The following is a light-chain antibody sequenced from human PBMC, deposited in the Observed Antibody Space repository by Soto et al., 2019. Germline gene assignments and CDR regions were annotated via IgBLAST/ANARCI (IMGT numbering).Light chain of an antibody. CDR1: QSITSY. CDR2: AVS. CDR3: QQSYSTPFT. Sequence: DIQMTQSPSSLSASVGDRVSITCRASQSITSYLNWYQQKPGKAPKLLIYAVSNLQSGVPSRFSGSGSGTDFTLTISSLQPEAFATYSCQQSYSTPFTFGPGTKVDIK. V-gene: IGKV1-39*01. J-gene: IGKJ3*01.